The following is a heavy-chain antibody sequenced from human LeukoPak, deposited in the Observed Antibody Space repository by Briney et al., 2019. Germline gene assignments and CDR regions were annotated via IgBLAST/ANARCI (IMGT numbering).Heavy chain of an antibody. Sequence: SETLSLTCAVYGGSFSGYYWSWIRQPPGKGLEWIGEINHSGSTNYNPSLKSRVTISVDTSKNQFSLKLSSVTAADTAVYYCARGIGRNWFDPWGQGTVVSVS. CDR1: GGSFSGYY. CDR2: INHSGST. J-gene: IGHJ5*02. V-gene: IGHV4-34*01. CDR3: ARGIGRNWFDP.